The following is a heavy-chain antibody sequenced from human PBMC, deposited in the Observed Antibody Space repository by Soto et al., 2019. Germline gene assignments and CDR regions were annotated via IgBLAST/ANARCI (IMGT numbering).Heavy chain of an antibody. CDR1: GYTFTGYY. CDR3: ARGEVDTAPFAP. V-gene: IGHV1-2*02. Sequence: QVQLLQSRAEAKKPGASVKVSCKASGYTFTGYYMHWGRQAPGQGLEWMGWINTNSGNTKYVQKFQGRVIMTRATGIRTAYMALSRLTSDDSAVYYCARGEVDTAPFAPWGQGTLVTVSS. CDR2: INTNSGNT. J-gene: IGHJ5*02. D-gene: IGHD5-18*01.